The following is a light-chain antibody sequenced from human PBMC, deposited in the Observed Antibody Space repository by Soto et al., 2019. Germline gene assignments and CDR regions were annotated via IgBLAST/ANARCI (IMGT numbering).Light chain of an antibody. CDR3: ATWDSNLRAVV. Sequence: QSVLTQSPSVSAAPGLKVTISCSGSISNIGVNYVSWYQQVPGTAPKLLIYEHNKRPSGIPDRFSGSTSGTSATLGITGLQTGDEGDYYCATWDSNLRAVVFGGGTKVTVL. CDR1: ISNIGVNY. V-gene: IGLV1-51*01. CDR2: EHN. J-gene: IGLJ2*01.